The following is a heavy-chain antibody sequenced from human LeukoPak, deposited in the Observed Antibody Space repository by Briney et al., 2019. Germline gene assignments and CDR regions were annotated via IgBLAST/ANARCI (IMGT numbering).Heavy chain of an antibody. CDR3: ARGIAVAGRYYYYYMDV. Sequence: PGGSLRLSCAASGSTLSSYWMHWVRQAPGKGLVWVSRINTDGSSTSYADSVKGRFTISRDNAKNTLYLQMNSLRAEDTAVYYCARGIAVAGRYYYYYMDVWGKGTTVTVSS. V-gene: IGHV3-74*01. CDR2: INTDGSST. CDR1: GSTLSSYW. D-gene: IGHD6-19*01. J-gene: IGHJ6*03.